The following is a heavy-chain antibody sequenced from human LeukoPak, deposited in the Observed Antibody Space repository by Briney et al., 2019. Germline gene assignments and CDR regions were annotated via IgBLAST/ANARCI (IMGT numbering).Heavy chain of an antibody. Sequence: SETLSLTCAVYGGSFSGYYWSWIRQPPGKGLEWIGEINHSGSTNYNPSLKSRVTISVDKSKNQISLKLSSVTAADTAVYYCARGGASSPYYYGSGSYRNWFDPWGQGTLVTVSS. J-gene: IGHJ5*02. V-gene: IGHV4-34*01. CDR2: INHSGST. CDR1: GGSFSGYY. D-gene: IGHD3-10*01. CDR3: ARGGASSPYYYGSGSYRNWFDP.